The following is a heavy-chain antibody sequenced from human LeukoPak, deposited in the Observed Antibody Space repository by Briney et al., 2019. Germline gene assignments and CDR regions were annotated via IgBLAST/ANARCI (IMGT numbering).Heavy chain of an antibody. V-gene: IGHV3-23*01. CDR2: ISGSGGST. D-gene: IGHD4-23*01. Sequence: PGGSLRLSCAASGFTFSSCAMSWVRQAPGKGLEWVSAISGSGGSTYYADSVKGRFTISRDNSKNTLYLQIGSLRAEDMAVYYCARDNGGNSFLYGMDVWGQGTTVTVSS. CDR1: GFTFSSCA. J-gene: IGHJ6*02. CDR3: ARDNGGNSFLYGMDV.